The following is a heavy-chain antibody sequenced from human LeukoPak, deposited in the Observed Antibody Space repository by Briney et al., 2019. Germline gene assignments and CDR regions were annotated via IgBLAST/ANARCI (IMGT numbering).Heavy chain of an antibody. J-gene: IGHJ6*03. CDR3: AKLPGAYNMDV. D-gene: IGHD7-27*01. CDR2: LSGSGDTI. Sequence: GGSLRLSCAASGFILSDYAMSWIRQAPGKGLEWVSALSGSGDTIYYADSVRGRFTVSRDNSKNTMYLQLSSLRAEDTAIYYCAKLPGAYNMDVWGQGTTVTVSS. CDR1: GFILSDYA. V-gene: IGHV3-23*01.